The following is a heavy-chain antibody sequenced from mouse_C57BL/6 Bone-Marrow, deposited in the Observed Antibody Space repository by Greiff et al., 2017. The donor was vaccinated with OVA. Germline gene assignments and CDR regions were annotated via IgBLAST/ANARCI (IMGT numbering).Heavy chain of an antibody. V-gene: IGHV1-4*01. CDR2: INPSSGYT. CDR3: ARWGDFDY. Sequence: VQLQQSGADLARPGASVKMSCKASGYTFTSYTMHWVKQRPGQGLEWIGYINPSSGYTKYNQKFKDKATLTADKSSSTAYKQLSSLTSEDSAVYYWARWGDFDYWGQGTTLTVSS. CDR1: GYTFTSYT. J-gene: IGHJ2*01.